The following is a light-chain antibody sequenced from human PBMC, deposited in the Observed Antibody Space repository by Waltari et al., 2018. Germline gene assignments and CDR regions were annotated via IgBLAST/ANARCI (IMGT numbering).Light chain of an antibody. V-gene: IGLV1-47*01. J-gene: IGLJ2*01. Sequence: QSVLTQPPSASGTPGQRVTISCSGSSSNIGSNYVYWYQQLPGTAPKLLIYGNNQRPSGVPDRFSGSKSGPSASLAISGLRSEDEADYYCAAWDDSLSGHVVFGGGTKLTVL. CDR1: SSNIGSNY. CDR3: AAWDDSLSGHVV. CDR2: GNN.